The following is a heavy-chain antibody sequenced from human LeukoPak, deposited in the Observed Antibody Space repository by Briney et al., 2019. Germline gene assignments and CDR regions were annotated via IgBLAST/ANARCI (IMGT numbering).Heavy chain of an antibody. CDR3: ARDNPYCGGDCYSRPDY. CDR1: GFTFSSYT. V-gene: IGHV3-21*06. CDR2: ISGSSNFI. Sequence: PGGSLRLSCAASGFTFSSYTMNWVRQAPGKGLEWVSFISGSSNFINYAGSVKGRFTISRDNAKNSLYLQMNSLRAEDTAVYYCARDNPYCGGDCYSRPDYWGQGTLVTVSS. D-gene: IGHD2-21*02. J-gene: IGHJ4*02.